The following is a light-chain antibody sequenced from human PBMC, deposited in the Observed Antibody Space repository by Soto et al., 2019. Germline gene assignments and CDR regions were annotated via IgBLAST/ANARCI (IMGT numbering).Light chain of an antibody. J-gene: IGKJ2*01. CDR1: QSVSSSY. CDR2: GAS. CDR3: QQYGSSPPYT. V-gene: IGKV3-20*01. Sequence: EVVLTQSPGTLSLSPGERATLSCTASQSVSSSYLAWYQQKPGQAPRLPIYGASSRATGISDRFSGSGSGTDFTLTISRLEPEDFAVYYCQQYGSSPPYTFGQGTKLEIK.